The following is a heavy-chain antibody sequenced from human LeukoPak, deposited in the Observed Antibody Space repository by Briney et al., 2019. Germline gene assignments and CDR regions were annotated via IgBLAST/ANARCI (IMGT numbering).Heavy chain of an antibody. Sequence: GGSLRLSCAASGFTFDDYAMHWVRQAPGKGLEWVSGISWNSGSIGYADSVKGRFTISRDNAKNSLYLQMNSLRAEDTALYYCAKDRSIAAAGTKEFDYWGQGTLVTVSS. CDR1: GFTFDDYA. D-gene: IGHD6-13*01. CDR2: ISWNSGSI. V-gene: IGHV3-9*01. J-gene: IGHJ4*02. CDR3: AKDRSIAAAGTKEFDY.